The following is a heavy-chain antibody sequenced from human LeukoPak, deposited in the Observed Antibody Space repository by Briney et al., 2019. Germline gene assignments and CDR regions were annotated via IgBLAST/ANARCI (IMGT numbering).Heavy chain of an antibody. CDR1: GYTFSSYA. Sequence: ASVKVSCKASGYTFSSYAMNWVRQAPGQGLEWMGWINTKTGNPTYAQGFTGRFVFSLDTSVSTAYLQISSRKAEDTAVYYCARPYYYDSSNYAAGFDYWGQGSLVTVSS. V-gene: IGHV7-4-1*02. CDR3: ARPYYYDSSNYAAGFDY. J-gene: IGHJ4*02. CDR2: INTKTGNP. D-gene: IGHD3-22*01.